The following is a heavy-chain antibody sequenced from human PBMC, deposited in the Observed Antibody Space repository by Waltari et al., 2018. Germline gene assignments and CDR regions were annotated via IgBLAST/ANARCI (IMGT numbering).Heavy chain of an antibody. J-gene: IGHJ6*03. CDR2: ITHSGST. CDR1: GGSFSGYY. CDR3: ARGAAMVTLYYYYYMDV. Sequence: QVQLQQWGAGLLKPSETLSLSCAVYGGSFSGYYWSWIRQPPGKGLEWIGEITHSGSTNYTPSLKSRVTISVDTSKNQFSLNLSSVTAADTAVYYCARGAAMVTLYYYYYMDVWGKGTTVTVSS. V-gene: IGHV4-34*01. D-gene: IGHD5-18*01.